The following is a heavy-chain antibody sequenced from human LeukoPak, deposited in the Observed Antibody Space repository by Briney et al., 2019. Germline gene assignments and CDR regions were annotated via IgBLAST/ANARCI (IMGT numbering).Heavy chain of an antibody. CDR3: ARRHSSGWYYFDY. J-gene: IGHJ4*02. D-gene: IGHD6-19*01. CDR1: GYTFTGYY. CDR2: INPNGGGT. Sequence: ASVKVSCKASGYTFTGYYMHWVRQAPGQGLEWMGWINPNGGGTNYAQKFQGRVTMTRDTSISTAYMELSRLRSDDTAVYYCARRHSSGWYYFDYWGQGTLVTVSS. V-gene: IGHV1-2*02.